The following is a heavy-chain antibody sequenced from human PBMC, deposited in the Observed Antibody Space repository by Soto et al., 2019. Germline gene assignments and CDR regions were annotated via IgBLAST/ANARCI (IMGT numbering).Heavy chain of an antibody. D-gene: IGHD3-22*01. CDR3: ARPYYYDSSGYYFFDY. CDR2: ISSRSYI. CDR1: GFTFSSYN. V-gene: IGHV3-21*01. J-gene: IGHJ4*02. Sequence: GGSLRLSCAASGFTFSSYNMNWVRQAPGKGLEWVSSISSRSYIYYADSVKGRFTISRDNAKNSLYLQMNSLRAEDTAVYYCARPYYYDSSGYYFFDYWGQGTLVIVSS.